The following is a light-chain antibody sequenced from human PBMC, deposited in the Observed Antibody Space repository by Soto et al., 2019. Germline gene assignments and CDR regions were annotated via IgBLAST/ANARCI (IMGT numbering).Light chain of an antibody. CDR3: AAWDDSLNAVV. J-gene: IGLJ2*01. CDR1: SSNIGSNT. Sequence: QSVLTQPPSASGTPGQRVTISCSGGSSNIGSNTVNWYQQLPGTAPNLLIYSNNQRPSGVPDRFSGSKSGTSASLAISGHQSEHEADYYCAAWDDSLNAVVFGGGTKLTVL. CDR2: SNN. V-gene: IGLV1-44*01.